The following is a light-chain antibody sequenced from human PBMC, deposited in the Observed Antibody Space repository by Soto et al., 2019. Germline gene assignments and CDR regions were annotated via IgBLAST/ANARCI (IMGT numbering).Light chain of an antibody. Sequence: EIVLTQSPGTLSLSPGERATLSCRASQSVSSNYLAWYQQKPGQAPRLLIYGASSRATGIPDRFSGSGSGTDFTLTITKLEPEDFAVYYCQQYVNSPRTFGQGTKLDI. CDR3: QQYVNSPRT. J-gene: IGKJ2*01. CDR1: QSVSSNY. V-gene: IGKV3-20*01. CDR2: GAS.